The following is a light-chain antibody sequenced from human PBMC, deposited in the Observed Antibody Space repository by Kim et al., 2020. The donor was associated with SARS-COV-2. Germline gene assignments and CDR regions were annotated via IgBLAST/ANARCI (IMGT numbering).Light chain of an antibody. Sequence: RVPLSCTGSSSNIGAGYDVNWYQQLPGTAPKLLIYGNSNRPSGVPDRFSGSKSGTSASLAITGLQAEDEADYYCQSYDSSLSVWVFGGGTQLTVL. CDR2: GNS. CDR3: QSYDSSLSVWV. V-gene: IGLV1-40*01. J-gene: IGLJ3*02. CDR1: SSNIGAGYD.